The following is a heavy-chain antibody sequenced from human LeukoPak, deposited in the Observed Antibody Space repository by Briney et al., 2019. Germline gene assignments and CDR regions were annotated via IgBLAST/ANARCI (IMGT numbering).Heavy chain of an antibody. D-gene: IGHD4-23*01. V-gene: IGHV4-39*02. Sequence: KPSETLSLTCTVSGGIISSGTYYWVWIRQPPGKGLEWIGSFYSSGSTFYNSSLKSRVTISIDTSKNHLSLKLSSVTAADTAVYYCARGLMTTVVTPGYWGQGTLVTVSS. CDR2: FYSSGST. J-gene: IGHJ4*02. CDR3: ARGLMTTVVTPGY. CDR1: GGIISSGTYY.